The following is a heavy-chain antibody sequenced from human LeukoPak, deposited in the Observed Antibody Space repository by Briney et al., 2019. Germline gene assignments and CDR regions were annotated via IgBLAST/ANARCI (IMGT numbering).Heavy chain of an antibody. Sequence: RGASVTVSCKASGYTFTGYYMHWVRQAPGQGLEWMGWINPNSGGTNYAQKFQGRVTMTRDTSISTAYMELSRLTSDDTAVFYCARSLKGSGNSNDYWGQGTLVTVSS. D-gene: IGHD3-10*01. CDR1: GYTFTGYY. CDR3: ARSLKGSGNSNDY. V-gene: IGHV1-2*02. J-gene: IGHJ4*02. CDR2: INPNSGGT.